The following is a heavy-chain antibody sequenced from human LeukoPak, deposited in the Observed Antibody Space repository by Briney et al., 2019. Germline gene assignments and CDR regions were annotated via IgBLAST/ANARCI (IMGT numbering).Heavy chain of an antibody. J-gene: IGHJ3*02. CDR3: ARLLGRLLRADAFDI. Sequence: ASVKVSCKASGYTFTSYGISWVRQAPGQGLEWMGWISAYNGNTNYAQKLQGRVTMTTDTSTSTAYMELRSLRSDDPAVYYCARLLGRLLRADAFDIWGQGTMVTVSS. V-gene: IGHV1-18*01. CDR2: ISAYNGNT. CDR1: GYTFTSYG. D-gene: IGHD3-22*01.